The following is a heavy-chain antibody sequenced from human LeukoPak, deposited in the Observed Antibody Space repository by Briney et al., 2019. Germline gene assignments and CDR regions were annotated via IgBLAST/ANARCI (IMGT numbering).Heavy chain of an antibody. Sequence: GGSLRLACGGSGFTFSSYWMSWVRQAPGKGLEWVANIKQDGSEKHYVDSVKGRFTISRDNAKNSLFLQMNSLRAEDTAVYFCARVKQQLVRLLGRDTTYYYYYYMDVWGKGTTVTVSS. CDR1: GFTFSSYW. D-gene: IGHD6-13*01. J-gene: IGHJ6*03. CDR3: ARVKQQLVRLLGRDTTYYYYYYMDV. CDR2: IKQDGSEK. V-gene: IGHV3-7*01.